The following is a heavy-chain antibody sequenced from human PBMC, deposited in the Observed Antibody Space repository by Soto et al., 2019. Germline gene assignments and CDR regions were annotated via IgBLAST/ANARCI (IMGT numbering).Heavy chain of an antibody. V-gene: IGHV3-33*01. D-gene: IGHD2-15*01. CDR3: ARDGGYCSGGSCYSLNFDY. CDR1: GFTFSSYG. CDR2: IWYDGSNK. Sequence: QVQLVESGGGVVQPGRSLRLSCAASGFTFSSYGMHWVRQAPGKGLEWVAVIWYDGSNKYYADSVKGRFTISRDTSKNTLYLQVNSLRAEDTAVYYCARDGGYCSGGSCYSLNFDYWGQGTLVTVSS. J-gene: IGHJ4*02.